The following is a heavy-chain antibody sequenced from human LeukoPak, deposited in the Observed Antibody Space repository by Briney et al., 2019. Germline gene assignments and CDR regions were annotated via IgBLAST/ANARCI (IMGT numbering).Heavy chain of an antibody. CDR3: ARGVTGSAIHAFDI. V-gene: IGHV3-30*03. CDR2: ISDDGSKK. D-gene: IGHD3-9*01. J-gene: IGHJ3*02. CDR1: GFTFSSHG. Sequence: GGSLRLSCAASGFTFSSHGMHWVRQAPGKGLEWVAVISDDGSKKYYGDSVKGRFTISRDNSKNTLYLQMNSLRAEDTAVYYCARGVTGSAIHAFDIWGQGTMVTVSS.